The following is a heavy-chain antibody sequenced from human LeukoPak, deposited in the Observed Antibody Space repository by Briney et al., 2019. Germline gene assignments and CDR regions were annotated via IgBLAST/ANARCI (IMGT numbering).Heavy chain of an antibody. D-gene: IGHD3-3*01. J-gene: IGHJ6*03. V-gene: IGHV1-2*06. CDR2: INPNSGGT. Sequence: ASVKVSCKASGYTFSGYYMHWVRQAPGQGLEGMGRINPNSGGTDYAQKFQGRVTMTRDTSISTAYMELSRLTSDDTAVYYCAKDTVDINYDIWKDYSRGGWGKGTTVTVSS. CDR3: AKDTVDINYDIWKDYSRGG. CDR1: GYTFSGYY.